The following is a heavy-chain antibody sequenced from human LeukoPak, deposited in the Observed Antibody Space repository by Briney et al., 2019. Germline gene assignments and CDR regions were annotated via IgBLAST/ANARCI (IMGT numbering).Heavy chain of an antibody. CDR1: GFTFSNCA. J-gene: IGHJ4*02. V-gene: IGHV3-23*01. CDR3: AKGGGSRNFDY. D-gene: IGHD1-26*01. Sequence: PGGSLSLSCAASGFTFSNCAMSWVRQAPGKGLEWVSLISDSGGSTYYADSVKGRFTISRVNSKNTLYPQIDSLAAVDTAVYRDAKGGGSRNFDYWGQGTLVTVSS. CDR2: ISDSGGST.